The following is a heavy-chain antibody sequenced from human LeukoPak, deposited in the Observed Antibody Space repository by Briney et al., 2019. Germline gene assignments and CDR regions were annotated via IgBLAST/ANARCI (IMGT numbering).Heavy chain of an antibody. V-gene: IGHV1-69*05. CDR3: ARTPPATVTTYPYYYYYYMDV. CDR2: IIPIFGTT. CDR1: GGTFNSYA. D-gene: IGHD4-17*01. Sequence: SVKVSCKASGGTFNSYAINWVRQAPGQGLEWMGRIIPIFGTTNYAQKFQGRVTITTDESTSTAYMELSSLRSEDTAVYYCARTPPATVTTYPYYYYYYMDVWGKGTTVTVSS. J-gene: IGHJ6*03.